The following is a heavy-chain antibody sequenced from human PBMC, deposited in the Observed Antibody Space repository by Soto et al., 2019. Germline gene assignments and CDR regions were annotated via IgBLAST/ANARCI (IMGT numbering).Heavy chain of an antibody. J-gene: IGHJ4*02. V-gene: IGHV4-34*01. CDR3: ARHKITRLLDY. D-gene: IGHD3-10*01. CDR1: GGSFSGYY. CDR2: INHSGST. Sequence: SETLSLTCAVYGGSFSGYYWTWIRQPPGTGLEWIGEINHSGSTNYNPSLKSRVTISVDTSKNQFSLKLTSVTAADTAVYYCARHKITRLLDYWGQGTLVTLSS.